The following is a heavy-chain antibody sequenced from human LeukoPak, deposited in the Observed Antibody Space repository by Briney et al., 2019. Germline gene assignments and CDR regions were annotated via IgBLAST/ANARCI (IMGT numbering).Heavy chain of an antibody. CDR3: ARDGRYSYGPA. CDR2: INSDGSST. D-gene: IGHD5-18*01. CDR1: GFTFSSYW. J-gene: IGHJ5*02. V-gene: IGHV3-74*01. Sequence: GGSLRLSCAASGFTFSSYWMHWVRQAPGKGLVWVSRINSDGSSTSYADSVKGRFTISRDNAKNTLYLQMNSLRAKDTAVYYCARDGRYSYGPAWGQGTLVTVSS.